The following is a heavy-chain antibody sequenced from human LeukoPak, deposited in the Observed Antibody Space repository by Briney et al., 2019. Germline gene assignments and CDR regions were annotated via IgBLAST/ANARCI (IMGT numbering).Heavy chain of an antibody. CDR2: IYYSGST. J-gene: IGHJ5*02. CDR1: GGSISSSSYY. CDR3: ARSRPSLGSGSSSFDP. D-gene: IGHD1-26*01. Sequence: SETLSLTCTVSGGSISSSSYYWGWIRQPPGKGLEWIGSIYYSGSTYYNPSLKSRVTISVDTSKNQFSLKLSSVTAADTAVYYCARSRPSLGSGSSSFDPWGQGTLVTVSS. V-gene: IGHV4-39*07.